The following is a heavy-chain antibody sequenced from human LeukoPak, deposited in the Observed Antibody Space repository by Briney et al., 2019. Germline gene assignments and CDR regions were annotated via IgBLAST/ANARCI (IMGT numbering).Heavy chain of an antibody. CDR1: RFTFSSYA. Sequence: GGSLRLSCAASRFTFSSYAMSWVRQAPGKGLEWVSAISGSGGSTYYADSVKGRFTISRDNSKNTLYLQMNSLRAEDTAVYYCAHPRDFWSGYHYYFDYWGQGTLVTVSS. CDR2: ISGSGGST. D-gene: IGHD3-3*01. J-gene: IGHJ4*02. V-gene: IGHV3-23*01. CDR3: AHPRDFWSGYHYYFDY.